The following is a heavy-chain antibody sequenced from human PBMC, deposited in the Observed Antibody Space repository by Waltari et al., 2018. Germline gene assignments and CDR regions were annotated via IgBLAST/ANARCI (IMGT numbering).Heavy chain of an antibody. V-gene: IGHV4-59*12. Sequence: QVQLQESGPGLVKPSETLSLTCTVTGGSISSYYWSWIRQPPGKGLEWIGYIYYSGSTNYNPSLKSRVTISVDTSKNQFSLKLSSVTAADTAVYYCASERSGEVWGAFDIWGQGTMVTVSS. CDR3: ASERSGEVWGAFDI. CDR1: GGSISSYY. J-gene: IGHJ3*02. D-gene: IGHD2-15*01. CDR2: IYYSGST.